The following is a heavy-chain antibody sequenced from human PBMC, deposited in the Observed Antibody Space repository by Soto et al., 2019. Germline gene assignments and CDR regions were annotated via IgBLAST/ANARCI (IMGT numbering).Heavy chain of an antibody. CDR2: INPNSGGT. D-gene: IGHD3-10*01. CDR1: GYTFTGYY. Sequence: ASVKVSCKASGYTFTGYYMHWVRQAPGQGLEWMGWINPNSGGTNYAQKFQGRVTMTRDTSISTAYMELSRLRSDDTAVYYCARARLLWFGELSVYWGQRTLVTVSS. J-gene: IGHJ4*02. CDR3: ARARLLWFGELSVY. V-gene: IGHV1-2*02.